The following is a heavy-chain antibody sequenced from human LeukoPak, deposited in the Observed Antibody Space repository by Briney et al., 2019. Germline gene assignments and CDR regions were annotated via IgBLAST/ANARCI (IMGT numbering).Heavy chain of an antibody. CDR3: AKDGPSGGDAFDI. V-gene: IGHV3-9*01. CDR1: EFTFDDYA. D-gene: IGHD3-16*01. J-gene: IGHJ3*02. Sequence: GGSLRLSCAASEFTFDDYAMHWVRQAPGKGLEWVSAISWNSGTIGYADSVKGRFTISRDNAKNSLYLQMNSLRTEDTALYYCAKDGPSGGDAFDIWGQGTMVTVSS. CDR2: ISWNSGTI.